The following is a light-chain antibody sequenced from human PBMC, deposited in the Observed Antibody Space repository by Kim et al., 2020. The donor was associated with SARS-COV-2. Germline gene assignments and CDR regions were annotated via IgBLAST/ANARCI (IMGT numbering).Light chain of an antibody. CDR1: PSNIGSYT. CDR3: AAWDDSLNGVV. J-gene: IGLJ3*02. CDR2: SNN. V-gene: IGLV1-44*01. Sequence: GQRVTSSCSGSPSNIGSYTVNWYQLLPGTAPKLLIYSNNQRPSGVPDRFSGSRSGTSASLAISGLQSEDEADYYCAAWDDSLNGVVFGGGTKLTVL.